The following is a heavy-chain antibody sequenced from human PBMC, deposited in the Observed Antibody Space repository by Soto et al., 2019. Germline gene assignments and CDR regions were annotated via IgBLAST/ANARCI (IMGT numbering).Heavy chain of an antibody. V-gene: IGHV4-59*01. CDR1: GGSISSYY. D-gene: IGHD5-12*01. CDR2: IYYSGST. Sequence: SETLSLTCTVSGGSISSYYWSWIRQPPGKGLEWIGYIYYSGSTNYNPSLKSRVTISVGTSKNQFSLKLSSVTAADTAVYYCARDVREYSGYGFDYWGQGTLVTVSS. J-gene: IGHJ4*02. CDR3: ARDVREYSGYGFDY.